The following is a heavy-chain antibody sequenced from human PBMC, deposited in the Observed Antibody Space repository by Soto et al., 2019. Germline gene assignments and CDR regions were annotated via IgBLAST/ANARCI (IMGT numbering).Heavy chain of an antibody. J-gene: IGHJ5*02. CDR3: ARTPRAARPPYNWLDP. V-gene: IGHV3-21*01. CDR2: ISSSSSYI. Sequence: PGGSLRLSCAASGFTFSSYSMNWVRQAPGKGLEWVSSISSSSSYIYYADSVKGRFTISRDNAKNSLYLQMNSLRAEDTAVYYCARTPRAARPPYNWLDPWGQGTLVTVSS. D-gene: IGHD6-6*01. CDR1: GFTFSSYS.